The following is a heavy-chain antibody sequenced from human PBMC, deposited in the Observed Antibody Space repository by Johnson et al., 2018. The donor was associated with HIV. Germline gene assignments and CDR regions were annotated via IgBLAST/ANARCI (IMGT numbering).Heavy chain of an antibody. Sequence: VQLVESGGGLVKPGGSLRLSCVASGFTFNNAWMTWVRQAPGKGLEWVANIKQDGSRISYVDSVKGRFTISRDNAKNSLFLQMNTLRADDTAVYYCARAYSYGAFDIWGQGTRVTVSS. D-gene: IGHD5-18*01. CDR1: GFTFNNAW. V-gene: IGHV3-7*01. J-gene: IGHJ3*02. CDR2: IKQDGSRI. CDR3: ARAYSYGAFDI.